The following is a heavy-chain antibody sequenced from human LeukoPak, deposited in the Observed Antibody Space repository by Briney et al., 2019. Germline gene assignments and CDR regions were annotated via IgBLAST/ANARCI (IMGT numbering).Heavy chain of an antibody. V-gene: IGHV5-10-1*01. Sequence: TGDSLRISCKGSGYRFTSYWISWVRQMPGKGLEWMGSIDPTDSYTNYSPSFEGHVTISADKSTATVYLQWSSLKASDTAMYYCARARNWNDVVWFDYWGQGTLVTVSS. D-gene: IGHD1-1*01. CDR2: IDPTDSYT. CDR1: GYRFTSYW. J-gene: IGHJ4*02. CDR3: ARARNWNDVVWFDY.